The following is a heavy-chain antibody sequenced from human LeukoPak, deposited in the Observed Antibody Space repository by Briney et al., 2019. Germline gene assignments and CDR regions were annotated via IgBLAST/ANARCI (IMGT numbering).Heavy chain of an antibody. J-gene: IGHJ3*02. CDR2: ISHDGKNK. CDR1: GLTLSPYA. Sequence: GGSLRLSCAASGLTLSPYAMHWVRQAPGKGLEWVAVISHDGKNKYYADFVKGRFIISRDNSKNTLFLQLTSLRAEDTAVYYCSRDYCTGGGCNNANDIWGQGTIVTVSS. D-gene: IGHD2-8*02. V-gene: IGHV3-30*04. CDR3: SRDYCTGGGCNNANDI.